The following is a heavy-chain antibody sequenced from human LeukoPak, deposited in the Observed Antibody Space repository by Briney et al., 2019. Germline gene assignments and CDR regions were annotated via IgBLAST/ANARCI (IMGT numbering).Heavy chain of an antibody. J-gene: IGHJ6*03. CDR3: ARMTDTVTDYYYYYMDV. CDR1: GFTFSSYW. Sequence: PGGSLRLSCAASGFTFSSYWMSWVRQAPGKGLEWVANIKQGGSEKYYVDSVKGRFTISRDNAKNSLYLQMNSLGAEDTAVYYCARMTDTVTDYYYYYMDVWGKGTTVTVSS. CDR2: IKQGGSEK. V-gene: IGHV3-7*01. D-gene: IGHD4-17*01.